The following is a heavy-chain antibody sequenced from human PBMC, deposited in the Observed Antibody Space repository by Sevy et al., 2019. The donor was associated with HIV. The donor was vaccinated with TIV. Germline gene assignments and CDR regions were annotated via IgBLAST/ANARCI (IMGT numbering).Heavy chain of an antibody. Sequence: ASVKVSCKASGYTFTGDYLHWVRQAPGHGLEWMARVFPNSGGTNYAQRFQGRVTMTRDTSISTAYRELSRLRSDDTAVYYCARDGGGGTTNSGMDVWGQGTTVTVSS. D-gene: IGHD1-7*01. J-gene: IGHJ6*02. CDR2: VFPNSGGT. V-gene: IGHV1-2*06. CDR1: GYTFTGDY. CDR3: ARDGGGGTTNSGMDV.